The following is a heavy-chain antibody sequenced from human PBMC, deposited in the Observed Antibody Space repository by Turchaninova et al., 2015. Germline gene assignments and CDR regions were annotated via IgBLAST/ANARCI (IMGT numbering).Heavy chain of an antibody. V-gene: IGHV6-1*01. Sequence: QVQLQQSGPGLVTPSQTLSLTCAISGDSVSQYTSTCKWIRQSPSRGLELLGRTYYRSQWYNDDVVSVRSRIDINADTSKNQVSLHLDSVTPDDTGVYYCARDPHCNYGTDYWGPGTLVTVSS. CDR1: GDSVSQYTST. CDR3: ARDPHCNYGTDY. J-gene: IGHJ4*02. D-gene: IGHD4-11*01. CDR2: TYYRSQWYN.